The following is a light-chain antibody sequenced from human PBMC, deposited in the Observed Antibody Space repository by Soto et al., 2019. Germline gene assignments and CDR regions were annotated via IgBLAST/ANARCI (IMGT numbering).Light chain of an antibody. J-gene: IGLJ2*01. V-gene: IGLV2-11*01. CDR2: DVS. CDR3: CSYAGSYTYEV. CDR1: SGDVGHYNY. Sequence: QSALTQPRSVSGSPGQSVTISCTGTSGDVGHYNYVSWYQQHPGKAPKLMVYDVSKRPSGVPDRFSGSKSGNTASLTISGLQAEDEADYYCCSYAGSYTYEVFGGRTKLTVL.